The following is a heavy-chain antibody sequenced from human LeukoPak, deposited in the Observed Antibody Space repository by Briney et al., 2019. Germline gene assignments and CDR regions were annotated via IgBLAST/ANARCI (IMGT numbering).Heavy chain of an antibody. D-gene: IGHD3-10*01. J-gene: IGHJ5*02. V-gene: IGHV3-53*01. CDR1: GITFSSLW. CDR2: IYMDGST. Sequence: GGSLRLSCAASGITFSSLWMSWFRQAPGKGLEWVSIIYMDGSTYYADSVKGRFTISRDNPRNTVYLQMNSLRAEDTAMYYCARERRYYYGSGSPMGLDPWGQGTLVTVSS. CDR3: ARERRYYYGSGSPMGLDP.